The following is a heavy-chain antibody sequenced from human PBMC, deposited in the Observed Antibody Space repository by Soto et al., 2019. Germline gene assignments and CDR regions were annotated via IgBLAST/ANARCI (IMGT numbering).Heavy chain of an antibody. CDR2: IDAGNGIT. J-gene: IGHJ4*02. V-gene: IGHV1-3*01. CDR3: ARWRGAFDY. D-gene: IGHD1-26*01. CDR1: GYTFTIYT. Sequence: QVQLVQSGAEVKKPGASVKVSCEASGYTFTIYTIHWVRQATGQRLECMGWIDAGNGITTYSQKFQGRVTITRDTSASTAYMELNSLRSEDTALYYCARWRGAFDYWGQGTLVTVSS.